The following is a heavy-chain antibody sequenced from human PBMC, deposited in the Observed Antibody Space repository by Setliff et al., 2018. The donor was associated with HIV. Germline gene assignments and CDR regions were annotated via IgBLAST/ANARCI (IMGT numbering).Heavy chain of an antibody. CDR3: ARRVTGTTPRNAFDI. CDR2: AYYSGST. CDR1: GDGISSWQ. Sequence: SETLSLTCTVSGDGISSWQWSWIRQPPGRALEWIGYAYYSGSTNYNPLLKSRVTISVDTSKNQFSLKLSSVTAADTAVYYCARRVTGTTPRNAFDIWGQGTMVTVSS. V-gene: IGHV4-59*08. D-gene: IGHD1-7*01. J-gene: IGHJ3*02.